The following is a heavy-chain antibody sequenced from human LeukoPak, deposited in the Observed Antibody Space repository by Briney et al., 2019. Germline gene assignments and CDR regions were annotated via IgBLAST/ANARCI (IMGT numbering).Heavy chain of an antibody. V-gene: IGHV1-69*05. D-gene: IGHD7-27*01. CDR2: IIPIFGTA. CDR3: ARVTLGIQPYYYYYYMDV. J-gene: IGHJ6*03. CDR1: GGTFSSYA. Sequence: SVKVSCKASGGTFSSYAISWVRQAPGQGLEWMGGIIPIFGTANYAQKFQGRVTITTDESTSTAYMELSSLRSDDTAVYYCARVTLGIQPYYYYYYMDVWGKGTTVTVSS.